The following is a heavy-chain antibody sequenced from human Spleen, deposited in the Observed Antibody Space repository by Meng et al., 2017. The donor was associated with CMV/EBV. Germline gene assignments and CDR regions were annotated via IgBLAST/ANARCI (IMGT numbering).Heavy chain of an antibody. CDR3: ARGPWFDP. Sequence: SLSLSSAVYCGSFRGYYGSGIRQPPGKGLEWIGEINHSGSTNYNPSLKSRVTISVDTSKNQFTLKLSSVTAADTAVYYCARGPWFDPWGQGTLVTVSS. CDR1: CGSFRGYY. CDR2: INHSGST. V-gene: IGHV4-34*01. J-gene: IGHJ5*02.